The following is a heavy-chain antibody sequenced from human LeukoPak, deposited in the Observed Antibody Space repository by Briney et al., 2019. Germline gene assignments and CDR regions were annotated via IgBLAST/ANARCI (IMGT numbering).Heavy chain of an antibody. Sequence: ASVKVSCKASGYSFGAYYIHWVRQAPGQGLEWMGYIDPNSGGTNYAQKSQGRFTMTRDTSITTAYMDLTNLRSDDTAMYYCARGHVGGSYRVDYWGQGTLVTVSS. J-gene: IGHJ4*02. V-gene: IGHV1-2*02. CDR1: GYSFGAYY. CDR3: ARGHVGGSYRVDY. D-gene: IGHD1-26*01. CDR2: IDPNSGGT.